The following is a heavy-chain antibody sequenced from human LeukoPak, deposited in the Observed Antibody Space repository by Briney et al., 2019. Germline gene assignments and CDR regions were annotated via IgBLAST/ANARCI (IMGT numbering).Heavy chain of an antibody. CDR3: VRRDSGWNYFDY. CDR1: GGSINSHY. Sequence: PSETLSLTCAVSGGSINSHYWGWIRQPPGKGLQWIGDIYYTGKNNYNPSLKSRVTISLDTSKDHLSLNLTSVLAADMAIYYCVRRDSGWNYFDYGGQGILVTVSS. D-gene: IGHD5-12*01. J-gene: IGHJ4*02. CDR2: IYYTGKN. V-gene: IGHV4-59*08.